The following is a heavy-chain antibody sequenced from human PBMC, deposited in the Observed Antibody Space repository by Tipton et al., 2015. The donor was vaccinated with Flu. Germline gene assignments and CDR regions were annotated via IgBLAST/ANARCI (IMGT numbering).Heavy chain of an antibody. Sequence: TLSLTCAVYGGSFSGYYWSWIRQPPGKGLEWIGEINHSGSTNYDPSLNSRVTISVDTSKNQFSLKLSSVTAADTAVYYCARTALAPSNRMDYYGSGSYYRRAYNWFDPWGQGTLVTVSS. CDR2: INHSGST. CDR3: ARTALAPSNRMDYYGSGSYYRRAYNWFDP. D-gene: IGHD3-10*01. CDR1: GGSFSGYY. J-gene: IGHJ5*02. V-gene: IGHV4-34*01.